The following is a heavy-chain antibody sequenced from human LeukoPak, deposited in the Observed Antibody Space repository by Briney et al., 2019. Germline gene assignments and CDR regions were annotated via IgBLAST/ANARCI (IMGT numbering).Heavy chain of an antibody. D-gene: IGHD6-6*01. CDR3: AREGIAARLHNWFDP. J-gene: IGHJ5*02. CDR1: GFTFSSYS. CDR2: ISSSSSYI. Sequence: GGSLRLSCAASGFTFSSYSMNWVRQAPGKGLEWVSSISSSSSYIYYAYSVKGRFTISRDNAKNSLYLQMNGLRAEDTAVYYCAREGIAARLHNWFDPWGQGTLVTVSS. V-gene: IGHV3-21*01.